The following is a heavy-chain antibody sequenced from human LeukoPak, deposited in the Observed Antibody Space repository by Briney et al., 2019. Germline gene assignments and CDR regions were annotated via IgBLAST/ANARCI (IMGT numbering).Heavy chain of an antibody. Sequence: GASVKVSCKASGGTFSSYAMSWVRQAPGKGLEWVSAISGSGGSTYYADSVKGRFTISRDNSKNTLYLQMNSLRAEDTAVYYCAKGGGGKLDYYYGMDVWGQGTTVTVSS. V-gene: IGHV3-23*01. CDR3: AKGGGGKLDYYYGMDV. D-gene: IGHD4-23*01. CDR1: GGTFSSYA. J-gene: IGHJ6*02. CDR2: ISGSGGST.